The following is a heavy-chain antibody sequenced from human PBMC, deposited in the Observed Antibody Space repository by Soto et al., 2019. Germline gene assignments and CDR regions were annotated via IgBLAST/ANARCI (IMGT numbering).Heavy chain of an antibody. CDR3: ARVSKVDYDFWSGYYTHHSWFDP. V-gene: IGHV4-31*03. J-gene: IGHJ5*02. D-gene: IGHD3-3*01. CDR2: IYYSGST. Sequence: PSETLSLTCTVSGGSISSGGYYWSWIRQHPGKGLEWIGYIYYSGSTYYNPSLKSRVTISVDTSKNQFSLKLSSVTAADTAVYYCARVSKVDYDFWSGYYTHHSWFDPWGQGTQVTVSS. CDR1: GGSISSGGYY.